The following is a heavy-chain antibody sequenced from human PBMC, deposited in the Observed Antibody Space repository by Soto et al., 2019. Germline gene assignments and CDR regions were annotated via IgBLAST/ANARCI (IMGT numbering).Heavy chain of an antibody. V-gene: IGHV4-34*01. D-gene: IGHD2-21*02. CDR3: ARAYCGGDCFDAFDI. CDR1: GGSLSGYY. Sequence: PSETLSLTCAVSGGSLSGYYWSWIRQPPGRRLEWIGEINHIGSTNYNPSLKCRVTILVDTSKNQFSLKLSSVTAADTAVYYCARAYCGGDCFDAFDIWGQGTMVTVSS. J-gene: IGHJ3*02. CDR2: INHIGST.